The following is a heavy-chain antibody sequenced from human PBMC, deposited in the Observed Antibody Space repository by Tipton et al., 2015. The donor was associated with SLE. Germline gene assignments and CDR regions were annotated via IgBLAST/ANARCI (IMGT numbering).Heavy chain of an antibody. J-gene: IGHJ4*02. V-gene: IGHV4-61*02. D-gene: IGHD1-1*01. CDR3: ARDRTGGAGFDY. Sequence: TLSLTCTVSGGSISSGIYYWNWIRQPAGKGLEWIGRIYTSGSPNYNPSLRSRVTISVDTSKKQFSLKLSSVTAADTAVYYCARDRTGGAGFDYWGQGTLVTVSS. CDR2: IYTSGSP. CDR1: GGSISSGIYY.